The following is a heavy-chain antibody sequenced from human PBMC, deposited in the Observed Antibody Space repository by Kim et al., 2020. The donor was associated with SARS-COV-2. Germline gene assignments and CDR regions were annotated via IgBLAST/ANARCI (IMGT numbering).Heavy chain of an antibody. D-gene: IGHD2-15*01. CDR3: AREVGYCNGGSCSLYFDH. J-gene: IGHJ4*02. CDR1: GFTVSNNY. Sequence: GGSLRLSCAASGFTVSNNYMSWVRQAPGKGLEWVSIIYSGGSTSYADSVKGRFTISRDSSKNTLYLQMNSLRAEDTAVYYCAREVGYCNGGSCSLYFDHWGQGALVTVSS. V-gene: IGHV3-66*02. CDR2: IYSGGST.